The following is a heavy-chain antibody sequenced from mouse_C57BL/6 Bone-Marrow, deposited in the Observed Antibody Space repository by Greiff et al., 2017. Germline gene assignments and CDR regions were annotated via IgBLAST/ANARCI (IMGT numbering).Heavy chain of an antibody. J-gene: IGHJ2*01. CDR2: INSDGGST. D-gene: IGHD2-2*01. CDR3: ARHEGYDGFDY. CDR1: EYEFPSHD. Sequence: EVQGVEPGGGLVQPGASLKLSCESNEYEFPSHDMSWVRQTPEKRLELVAAINSDGGSTYYPYTMESRFIISRDNTKKTLYLQMSRLRSEDTALYYCARHEGYDGFDYWGQGTTLTDAS. V-gene: IGHV5-2*01.